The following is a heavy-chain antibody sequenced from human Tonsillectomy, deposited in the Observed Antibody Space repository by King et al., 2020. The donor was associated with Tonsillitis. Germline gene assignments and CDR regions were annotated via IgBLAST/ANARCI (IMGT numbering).Heavy chain of an antibody. CDR3: ARDALSSDYYYFLDF. V-gene: IGHV3-11*01. D-gene: IGHD3-22*01. CDR1: GFTFSDYH. CDR2: ISSSGSSI. J-gene: IGHJ4*02. Sequence: VQLVESGGGLVKPGGSLRLSCAASGFTFSDYHMSWIRQAPGKGLEGVSYISSSGSSIYYADSVKGRFTISRDNAKKLLYLQMNSLRAEDTAVYYCARDALSSDYYYFLDFWGQGTLVTVSS.